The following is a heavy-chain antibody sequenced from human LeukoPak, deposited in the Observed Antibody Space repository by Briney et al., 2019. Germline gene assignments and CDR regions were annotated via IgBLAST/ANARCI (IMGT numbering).Heavy chain of an antibody. Sequence: ASVKVSCKASGYTFSSYGINWVRQAPGQGLEWMGWISVINNGNPRYAQKFQGRLTMTTDTSTTTAYMELRSLRSDDTAVYYCSREFPFCGADCFSGVFDIWGQGTMVTVS. J-gene: IGHJ3*02. CDR1: GYTFSSYG. V-gene: IGHV1-18*01. CDR2: ISVINNGNP. CDR3: SREFPFCGADCFSGVFDI. D-gene: IGHD2-21*02.